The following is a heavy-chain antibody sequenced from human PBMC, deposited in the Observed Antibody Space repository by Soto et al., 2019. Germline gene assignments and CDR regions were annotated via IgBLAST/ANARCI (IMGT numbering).Heavy chain of an antibody. D-gene: IGHD5-12*01. Sequence: EVQLVESGGGLVQPGGSLRLSCAASGFTFGSYAMNWVRQAPGMGLEWVSAISGSGGSTFYSDSMKGRFTISRDNSKNTLYLRMNTLRAADTAIYYCATAASASERGSAGYWGQGTLVIVSS. J-gene: IGHJ4*02. CDR1: GFTFGSYA. V-gene: IGHV3-23*04. CDR2: ISGSGGST. CDR3: ATAASASERGSAGY.